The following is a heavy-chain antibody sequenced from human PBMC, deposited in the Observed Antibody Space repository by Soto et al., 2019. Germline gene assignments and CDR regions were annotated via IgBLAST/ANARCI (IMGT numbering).Heavy chain of an antibody. J-gene: IGHJ5*02. Sequence: KASETLSLTCTVSGASISGFYWSWIRKSAGKGLEWIGRIYATGTTDYNPSLKSRVMMSVDTSKKQFSLKLRSVTAADTAVYYCVRDGTKTLRDWFDPWGQGISVTVSS. CDR3: VRDGTKTLRDWFDP. D-gene: IGHD1-1*01. CDR1: GASISGFY. V-gene: IGHV4-4*07. CDR2: IYATGTT.